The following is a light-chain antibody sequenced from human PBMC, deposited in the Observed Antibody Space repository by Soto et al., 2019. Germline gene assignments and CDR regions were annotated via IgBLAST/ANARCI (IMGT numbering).Light chain of an antibody. CDR3: QQYGSSPWT. Sequence: EIVLTQSPGTLSLSPGERATLSCRASQSVSSSYLAWYQQKPGQAPRLLIYGASSRATGIPDRVSGSDSGTDFTLTISRLEPEDFAVYYCQQYGSSPWTFGQGTKVEI. CDR1: QSVSSSY. CDR2: GAS. J-gene: IGKJ1*01. V-gene: IGKV3-20*01.